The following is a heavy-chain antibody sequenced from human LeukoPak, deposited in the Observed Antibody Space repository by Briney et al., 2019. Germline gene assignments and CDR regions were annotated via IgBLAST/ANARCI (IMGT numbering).Heavy chain of an antibody. D-gene: IGHD6-19*01. CDR2: IYTSGST. CDR3: ARAGSGWRNFDY. J-gene: IGHJ4*02. CDR1: GGSISSGSYY. Sequence: SETLSLTCTVSGGSISSGSYYWSWIRQPAGKGLEWIGRIYTSGSTNYNPSLKSRVTISVDTSKNQFSLKLSSVTAADTAVYYCARAGSGWRNFDYWGQGTLVTVSS. V-gene: IGHV4-61*02.